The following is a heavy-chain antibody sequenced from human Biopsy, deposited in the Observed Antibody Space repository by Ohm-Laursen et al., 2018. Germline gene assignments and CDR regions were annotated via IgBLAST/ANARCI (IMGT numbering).Heavy chain of an antibody. J-gene: IGHJ4*02. CDR3: AKDPDFWRGGEGDF. V-gene: IGHV3-23*01. CDR2: ISGSGGNA. D-gene: IGHD3-3*01. Sequence: SLRLSCSASGFTFPSFTMSWVRQAPGKGLQWVSGISGSGGNAYYADSARGRFNIPRDNSKSRLYLQMTGLRAEDSALYYCAKDPDFWRGGEGDFWGRGTLVTVSS. CDR1: GFTFPSFT.